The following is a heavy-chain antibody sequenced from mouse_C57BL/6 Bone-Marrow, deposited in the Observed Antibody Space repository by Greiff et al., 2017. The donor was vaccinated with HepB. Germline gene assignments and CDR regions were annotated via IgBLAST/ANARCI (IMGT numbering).Heavy chain of an antibody. D-gene: IGHD3-2*02. Sequence: EVQLQESGGGLVQPGGSMKLSCVASGFTFSNYWMNWVRQSPEKGLEWVAQIRLKSDNYATHYAESVKGRFTISRDDSKSSVYLQMNNLRAEDTGIYYCTGAQATYAMDYWGQGTSVTVSS. CDR3: TGAQATYAMDY. CDR2: IRLKSDNYAT. CDR1: GFTFSNYW. V-gene: IGHV6-3*01. J-gene: IGHJ4*01.